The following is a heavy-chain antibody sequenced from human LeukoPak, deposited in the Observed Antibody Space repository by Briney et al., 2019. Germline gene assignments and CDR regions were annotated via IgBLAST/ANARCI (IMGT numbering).Heavy chain of an antibody. J-gene: IGHJ6*04. CDR1: GFTFGSYS. CDR3: AAEGMDV. CDR2: ISSSSSTI. V-gene: IGHV3-48*01. Sequence: QPGGSLRLSCAASGFTFGSYSMNWVRRAPGKGLEWVSYISSSSSTIYYADSVKGRFTVSRDNAKNSLYLQMNSLRAEDTAVYYCAAEGMDVWGKGTTVTVSS.